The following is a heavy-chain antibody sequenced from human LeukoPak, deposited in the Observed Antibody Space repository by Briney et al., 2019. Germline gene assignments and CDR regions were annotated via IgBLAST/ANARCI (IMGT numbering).Heavy chain of an antibody. J-gene: IGHJ5*02. Sequence: SETLSLTCTVSGGSISSSSYYWGWIRQPPGKGLEWIGSIYYSGSTYYNPSLKSRVTISVDTSKNQFSLKLSSVTAADTAVYYCARARVLRPWFDPWGQGTLVTVSS. D-gene: IGHD2-15*01. CDR2: IYYSGST. V-gene: IGHV4-39*07. CDR3: ARARVLRPWFDP. CDR1: GGSISSSSYY.